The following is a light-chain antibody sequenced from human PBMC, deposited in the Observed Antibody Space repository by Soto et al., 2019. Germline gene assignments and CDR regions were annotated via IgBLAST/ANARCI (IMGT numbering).Light chain of an antibody. CDR3: SSYTSTNTLAV. Sequence: QSVLTQPASVSGSPGQSITLSCTGTSSDVGGYNYVSWYQQHPGKAPKLMIYDVSNRPSGVSNRFSGSKSGNTAFLTISGLQAEDEADYYCSSYTSTNTLAVFGGGTKVTVL. CDR2: DVS. V-gene: IGLV2-14*01. J-gene: IGLJ2*01. CDR1: SSDVGGYNY.